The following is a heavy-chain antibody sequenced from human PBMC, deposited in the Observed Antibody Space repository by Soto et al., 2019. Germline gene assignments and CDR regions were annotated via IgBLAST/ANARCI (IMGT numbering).Heavy chain of an antibody. CDR1: GFTFDDYA. D-gene: IGHD3-10*01. CDR3: AKTRGDEAYYYIDV. CDR2: ISWNSGSI. V-gene: IGHV3-9*01. Sequence: ESGGGLVQPGRSLRLSCAASGFTFDDYAMHWVRQAPGKGLEWVSGISWNSGSIGYADSVKGRFTISRDNAKNSLYLQMNSLSAEDTALYYCAKTRGDEAYYYIDVWGKGTTVTVSS. J-gene: IGHJ6*03.